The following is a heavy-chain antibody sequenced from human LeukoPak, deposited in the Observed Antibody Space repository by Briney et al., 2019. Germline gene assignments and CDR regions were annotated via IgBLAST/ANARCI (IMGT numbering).Heavy chain of an antibody. D-gene: IGHD4-17*01. J-gene: IGHJ4*02. CDR1: GGSINNYY. Sequence: SETLSLTCTVSGGSINNYYWSWIRQPPGKGLEWIGYIYYRGSTNYNPSLKSRVTFSEDTSKNQFSLKLNSVTAADTAVYYCARGGDYGDLRYFDYWGQGTLVTVSS. CDR2: IYYRGST. V-gene: IGHV4-59*01. CDR3: ARGGDYGDLRYFDY.